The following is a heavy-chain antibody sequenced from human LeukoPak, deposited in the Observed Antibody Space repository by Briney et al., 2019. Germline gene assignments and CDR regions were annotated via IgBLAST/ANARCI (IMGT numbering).Heavy chain of an antibody. CDR1: GYTFTSYG. CDR2: ISAYNGNT. Sequence: ASVKVSCKASGYTFTSYGISWVRQAPGQGLEWMGWISAYNGNTNYAQKLQGRVTMTTGTSMSTAYMELRSLRSDDTAVYYCARDSLGYCTNGVCYPADYWGQGTLVTVSS. V-gene: IGHV1-18*01. J-gene: IGHJ4*02. D-gene: IGHD2-8*01. CDR3: ARDSLGYCTNGVCYPADY.